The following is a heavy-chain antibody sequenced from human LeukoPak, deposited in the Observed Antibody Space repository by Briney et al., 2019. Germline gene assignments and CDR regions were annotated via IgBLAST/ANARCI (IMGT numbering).Heavy chain of an antibody. CDR2: IGTVGDT. J-gene: IGHJ4*02. CDR1: GFTFSTHD. D-gene: IGHD3-10*01. CDR3: ARRYGSNYGPLAY. Sequence: GGSLRLSCTASGFTFSTHDMHWVRQAPEKGLDWISAIGTVGDTYYPDSVKGRFTISREDAKNSLYPQMNSLRAGDTAVYYCARRYGSNYGPLAYWGQGTLVTVSS. V-gene: IGHV3-13*01.